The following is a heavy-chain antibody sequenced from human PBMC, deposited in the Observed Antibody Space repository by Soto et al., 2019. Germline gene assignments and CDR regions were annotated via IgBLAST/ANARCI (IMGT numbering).Heavy chain of an antibody. J-gene: IGHJ6*02. V-gene: IGHV3-33*01. CDR3: AREDFATAVTGGYYGMDV. CDR1: GFTFSSYG. CDR2: IWYDGSNK. D-gene: IGHD2-15*01. Sequence: PGGSLRLSCAASGFTFSSYGMHWVRQAPGKGLEWVAVIWYDGSNKYYADSVKGRFTISRDNSKNTLYLQMNSLRAEDTAVYYCAREDFATAVTGGYYGMDVWGQGTTVTVYS.